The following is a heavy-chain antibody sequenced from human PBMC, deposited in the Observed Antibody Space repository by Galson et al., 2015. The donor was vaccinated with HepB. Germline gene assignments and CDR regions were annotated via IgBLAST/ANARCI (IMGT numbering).Heavy chain of an antibody. J-gene: IGHJ4*02. V-gene: IGHV3-72*01. CDR1: GFTFSDHY. D-gene: IGHD3-10*01. Sequence: SLRLSCAASGFTFSDHYMDWVRQTPGKGLEWVGRIRRETNSYTTEYATSVQGRFTISRDDSKNSLHPQMNSLKTEDTAVYYCVRVFSGSLGALDYWGQGTLVTVSA. CDR3: VRVFSGSLGALDY. CDR2: IRRETNSYTT.